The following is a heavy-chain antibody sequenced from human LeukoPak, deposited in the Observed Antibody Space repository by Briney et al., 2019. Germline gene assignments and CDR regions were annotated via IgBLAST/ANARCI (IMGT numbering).Heavy chain of an antibody. CDR2: IAGSGERI. V-gene: IGHV3-23*01. Sequence: GGSLRLSCAASGFTFSSYAMHWVRQAPGKGLEWVSGIAGSGERIYYADSVKGRFTISGDISKNTVYLQMNSLKADDTALYYCARGRSSTWGGDWFDPWGQGTLVTVSS. CDR3: ARGRSSTWGGDWFDP. J-gene: IGHJ5*02. CDR1: GFTFSSYA. D-gene: IGHD2-2*01.